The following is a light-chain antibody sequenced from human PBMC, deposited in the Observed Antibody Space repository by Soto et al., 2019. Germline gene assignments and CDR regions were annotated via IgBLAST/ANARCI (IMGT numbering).Light chain of an antibody. J-gene: IGLJ3*02. CDR1: SGHSNYA. CDR3: QTWGTGIQV. Sequence: QSVLTQSPSASASLGASVRLTCTLSSGHSNYAIAWHRQQPEKGPQYLMRINSDGCHSKGDGIPDRFSGSRSGAERYLTISSLQSEDEADYYCQTWGTGIQVFGGGTKLTVL. CDR2: INSDGCH. V-gene: IGLV4-69*01.